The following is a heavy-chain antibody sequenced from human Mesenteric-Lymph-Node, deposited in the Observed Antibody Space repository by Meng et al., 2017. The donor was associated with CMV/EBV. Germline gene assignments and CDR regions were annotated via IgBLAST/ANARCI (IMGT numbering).Heavy chain of an antibody. CDR3: ARDGYSSGWQSFDY. J-gene: IGHJ4*02. D-gene: IGHD6-19*01. CDR2: IYYSGST. V-gene: IGHV4-59*01. CDR1: GGSISSYY. Sequence: SETLSLTCTVSGGSISSYYWSWIRQPPGKGLEWIGYIYYSGSTNYNPSLKSRVTISVDTSKNQFSLKLSSVTAADTAVYYCARDGYSSGWQSFDYWGQGTLVTVSS.